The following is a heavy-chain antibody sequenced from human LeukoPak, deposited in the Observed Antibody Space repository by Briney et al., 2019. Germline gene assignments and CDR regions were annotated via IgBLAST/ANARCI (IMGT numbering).Heavy chain of an antibody. D-gene: IGHD4-17*01. CDR1: GLTFSSYS. J-gene: IGHJ5*02. V-gene: IGHV3-53*01. CDR3: IVFGDSNH. Sequence: GGSLRLSCAASGLTFSSYSMNWVRQAPGKGLEWVSAIHTSGDTCYADSVKGRFTISRDTSKNTLYLQINSLRVEDTAVYYCIVFGDSNHWGQGTLVTVSS. CDR2: IHTSGDT.